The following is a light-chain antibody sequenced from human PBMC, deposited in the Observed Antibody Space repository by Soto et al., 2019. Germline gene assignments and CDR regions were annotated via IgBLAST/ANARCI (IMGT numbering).Light chain of an antibody. CDR1: QSVDNN. CDR2: RAS. J-gene: IGKJ5*01. Sequence: EIRMTQSPSTLSVYARERATLSCRASQSVDNNLVWYQQKPGQSPRLLIFRASTRASGIPARFSGSGSGTEFTLTSSRFQSEDFAVYYCQQYHHWAPISFGQGTRLEIK. CDR3: QQYHHWAPIS. V-gene: IGKV3-15*01.